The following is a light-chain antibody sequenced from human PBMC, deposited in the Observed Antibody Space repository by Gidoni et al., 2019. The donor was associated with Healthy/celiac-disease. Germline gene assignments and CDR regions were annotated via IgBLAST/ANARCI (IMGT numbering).Light chain of an antibody. CDR2: AAS. Sequence: EIVLTQSPATMSLSPGEIATRSCMASQSVSSYLAGYQQKPGQAPRLLIYAASNSATGIPARFSGSGSGTDFTLTISRLAPEDFAVYYCQQRSNWPPLTFGGGTKVEIK. V-gene: IGKV3-11*01. CDR1: QSVSSY. CDR3: QQRSNWPPLT. J-gene: IGKJ4*01.